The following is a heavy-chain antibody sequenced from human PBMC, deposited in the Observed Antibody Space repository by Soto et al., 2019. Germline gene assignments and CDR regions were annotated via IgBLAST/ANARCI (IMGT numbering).Heavy chain of an antibody. CDR2: INHSGST. CDR1: GGSFSGYY. CDR3: ARGQRGFDLGAAAIYYYMDV. D-gene: IGHD2-2*01. Sequence: PSETLSLTCAVYGGSFSGYYWSWIRQPPGKGLEWIGEINHSGSTNYNPSLKSRVTISVDTSKNQFSLKLSSVTAADTAVYYCARGQRGFDLGAAAIYYYMDVSGKGTTVTVSS. J-gene: IGHJ6*03. V-gene: IGHV4-34*01.